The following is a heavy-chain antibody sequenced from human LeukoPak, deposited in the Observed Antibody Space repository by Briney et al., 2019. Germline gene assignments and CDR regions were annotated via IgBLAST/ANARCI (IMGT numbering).Heavy chain of an antibody. D-gene: IGHD3-16*02. J-gene: IGHJ4*02. Sequence: SETLSLTCAVSGGSLKNHYLTWIRQSPGKRLEWIGLINSAGTTVYDPSLKSRVSISVDTSKNQFSLKLSSVTAADTAVYYCARSVKYDYVWGSYRPTAGFDYWGQGTLVTVSS. CDR2: INSAGTT. CDR1: GGSLKNHY. CDR3: ARSVKYDYVWGSYRPTAGFDY. V-gene: IGHV4-34*01.